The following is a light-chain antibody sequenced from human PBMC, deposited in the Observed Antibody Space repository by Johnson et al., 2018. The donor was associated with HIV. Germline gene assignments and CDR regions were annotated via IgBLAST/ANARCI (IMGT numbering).Light chain of an antibody. V-gene: IGLV1-51*02. CDR3: GTWDNSLSTGAV. CDR1: TSNIGNNY. CDR2: ENN. Sequence: QSVLTQSPSVSAAPGQKVTISCSGSTSNIGNNYVSWYQQLPGTAPKLLIYENNMRPSGIPDRFSVSKSGTSATLGIAGLQTGDEADYYCGTWDNSLSTGAVFGTGTKVTVL. J-gene: IGLJ1*01.